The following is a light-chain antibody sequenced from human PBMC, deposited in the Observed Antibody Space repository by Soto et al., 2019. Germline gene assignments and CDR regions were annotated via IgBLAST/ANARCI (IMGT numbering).Light chain of an antibody. CDR1: QSVGSN. V-gene: IGKV3-15*01. J-gene: IGKJ4*01. CDR2: GAS. Sequence: EIVMTQSAATLSVSPGERATVSCRPSQSVGSNLAWYQQKPGQAPRLLIYGASTRATGIPARFSGSGSGTEFTLTIGSLQSEDFSVYYCQQYNVWPRTFGGGTKVEIE. CDR3: QQYNVWPRT.